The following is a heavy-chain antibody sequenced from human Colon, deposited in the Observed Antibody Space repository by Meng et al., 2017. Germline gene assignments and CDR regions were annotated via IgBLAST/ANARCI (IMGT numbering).Heavy chain of an antibody. J-gene: IGHJ4*02. Sequence: QVRVVQLGAEVKKPGAPVRVSCKASGYAFTGTGYYVHWVRQAPGQGLEWMGWIVPNSGDTNYAQKFQGRVTMTRDTSISTTYMELSRLTSDDTAVYYCARSTPSLDYWGQGTLVTVSS. CDR2: IVPNSGDT. D-gene: IGHD2-15*01. CDR1: GYAFTGTGYY. CDR3: ARSTPSLDY. V-gene: IGHV1-2*02.